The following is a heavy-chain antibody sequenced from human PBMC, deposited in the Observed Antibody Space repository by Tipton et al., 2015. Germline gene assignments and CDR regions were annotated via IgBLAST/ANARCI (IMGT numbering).Heavy chain of an antibody. V-gene: IGHV3-11*01. CDR2: ISSSGTGV. Sequence: SLRLSCTASGFTFSDYYMNWIRQAPGKGLEWISSISSSGTGVYYADSVRGRFTISRDNAKNSLSLQMISLRVEDTAVYYCARDRHKYYGSGSPTGWFDPWGQGTLVTVSP. CDR3: ARDRHKYYGSGSPTGWFDP. CDR1: GFTFSDYY. D-gene: IGHD3-10*01. J-gene: IGHJ5*02.